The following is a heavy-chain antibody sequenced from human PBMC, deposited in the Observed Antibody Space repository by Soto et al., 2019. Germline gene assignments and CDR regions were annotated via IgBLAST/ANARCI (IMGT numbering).Heavy chain of an antibody. CDR2: ITTAGDT. CDR1: GFTFSNYD. CDR3: ARELHGGSYGMDV. Sequence: EVQLVESGGGLVQPGGSLRLSCAASGFTFSNYDMHWVHQVTGEGLEWVSGITTAGDTYYPGSVKGRFTISREKAKNSLYLQMNSLSAGDTAVYYCARELHGGSYGMDVWGQGTTVTVSS. V-gene: IGHV3-13*01. J-gene: IGHJ6*02.